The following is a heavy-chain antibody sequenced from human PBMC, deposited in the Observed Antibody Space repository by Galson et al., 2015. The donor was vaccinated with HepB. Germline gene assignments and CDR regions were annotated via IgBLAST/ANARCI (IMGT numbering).Heavy chain of an antibody. CDR3: ARELGGYGPEYYFDY. CDR2: ISAYNGNT. Sequence: SVKVSCKASGYTFTSYGISWVRQAPGQGLEWMGWISAYNGNTNYAQKLQGRVTMTTDTSTSTAYMELRSLRSDDTAVYYCARELGGYGPEYYFDYWGQGTLVTVSS. V-gene: IGHV1-18*01. J-gene: IGHJ4*02. CDR1: GYTFTSYG. D-gene: IGHD5-12*01.